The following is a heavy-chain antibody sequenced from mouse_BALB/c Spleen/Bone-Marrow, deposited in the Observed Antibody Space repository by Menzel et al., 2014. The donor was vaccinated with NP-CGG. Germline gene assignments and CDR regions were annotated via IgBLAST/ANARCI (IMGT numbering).Heavy chain of an antibody. D-gene: IGHD2-14*01. J-gene: IGHJ4*01. CDR1: GYTFTDYA. Sequence: VQLVEPGPELVRPGVSVKISCKGSGYTFTDYAMHWVKRSHAKSLEWIGLISTFSGNTNYNQKFKGKATMTVDKSSSTAYMELARLTSEDSAIYYCARGDYRYDETMDYWGQGTSVTVSS. CDR3: ARGDYRYDETMDY. V-gene: IGHV1S137*01. CDR2: ISTFSGNT.